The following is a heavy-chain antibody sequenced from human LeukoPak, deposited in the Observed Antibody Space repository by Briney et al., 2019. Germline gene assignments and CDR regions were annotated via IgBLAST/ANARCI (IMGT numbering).Heavy chain of an antibody. V-gene: IGHV1-18*03. CDR2: ISAYNGYT. D-gene: IGHD1/OR15-1a*01. CDR3: ARVGTGTRSFDS. CDR1: GYTFTTYD. Sequence: ASVKVSCKTSGYTFTTYDINWVRQAPGQGLEWMGRISAYNGYTNYGQKLQGRVTMTTDTSTNTAYMELRSLRSDDMAVYYCARVGTGTRSFDSWGQGTLVTVSS. J-gene: IGHJ4*02.